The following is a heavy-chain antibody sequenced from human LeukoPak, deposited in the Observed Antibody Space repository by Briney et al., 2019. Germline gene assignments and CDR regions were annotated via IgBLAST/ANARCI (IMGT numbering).Heavy chain of an antibody. CDR2: IWSDGRNK. J-gene: IGHJ4*02. Sequence: GGSLRLSCAASGFTFTTYGMHWVRQAPGKGLEWVAGIWSDGRNKYYADSVMGRFTISRDDSKSTLYLQMNSLRAEDTAMYYCAREAPDCSSVTCYFDYWGQGALVTVSS. CDR3: AREAPDCSSVTCYFDY. V-gene: IGHV3-33*01. CDR1: GFTFTTYG. D-gene: IGHD2-2*01.